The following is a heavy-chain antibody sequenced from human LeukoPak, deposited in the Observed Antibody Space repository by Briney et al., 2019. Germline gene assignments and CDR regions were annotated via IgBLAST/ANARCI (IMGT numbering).Heavy chain of an antibody. CDR3: AKDDPLVVRGAFDI. D-gene: IGHD3-22*01. CDR2: ISYDGSNK. J-gene: IGHJ3*02. CDR1: GFTFSSYA. V-gene: IGHV3-30*18. Sequence: PGGSLRLSCAASGFTFSSYAMSWVRQAPGKGLEWVAVISYDGSNKYYADSVKGRFTISRDNSKNTLYLQMNSLRAEDTAVYYCAKDDPLVVRGAFDIWGQGTMVTVSS.